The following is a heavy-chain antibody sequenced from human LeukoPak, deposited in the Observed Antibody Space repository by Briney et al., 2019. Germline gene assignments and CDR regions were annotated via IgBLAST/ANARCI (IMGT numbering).Heavy chain of an antibody. J-gene: IGHJ4*02. CDR1: GFTFSSNG. V-gene: IGHV3-30*02. CDR3: ARDWGTSSLYLVN. Sequence: PGGSLRLSCAASGFTFSSNGMHWVRQAPGKGLECVAFIQNDGNNKKYADSVKGRFTISRDNFKNTLYLQMNSLRSEDTALYYCARDWGTSSLYLVNWGQGTLVTVSS. D-gene: IGHD6-6*01. CDR2: IQNDGNNK.